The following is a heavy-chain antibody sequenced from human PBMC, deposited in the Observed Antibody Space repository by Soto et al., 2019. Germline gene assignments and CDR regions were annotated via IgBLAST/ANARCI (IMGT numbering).Heavy chain of an antibody. D-gene: IGHD3-22*01. J-gene: IGHJ4*02. CDR2: ITYSGGSR. CDR3: AKKGYYDTSGYPSRYFDY. CDR1: GFTFSNYA. Sequence: EVQLVESGGGLVQPGGSLRLSCAASGFTFSNYAMAWVRQAPGKGLEWVSPITYSGGSRDYADSVKGRFTISRDKSTNTLYLQMNSLRAEDTAVYYCAKKGYYDTSGYPSRYFDYWGQGPLVTVSS. V-gene: IGHV3-23*04.